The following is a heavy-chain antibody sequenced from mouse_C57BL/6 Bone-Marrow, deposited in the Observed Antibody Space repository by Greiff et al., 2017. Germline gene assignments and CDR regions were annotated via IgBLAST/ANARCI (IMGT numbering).Heavy chain of an antibody. V-gene: IGHV1-62-3*01. CDR3: FTTVVAKGYYFDY. CDR2: IDPNSGGT. D-gene: IGHD1-1*01. CDR1: GYTFTSYW. J-gene: IGHJ2*01. Sequence: QVQLQQPGTELVKPGASVKLSSKASGYTFTSYWMHWVKQRPGRGLEWIGRIDPNSGGTKYNEKFKSKATRTVDKPSSTAYRQLSSLTSEDSAVYYCFTTVVAKGYYFDYWGQGTTLTVSS.